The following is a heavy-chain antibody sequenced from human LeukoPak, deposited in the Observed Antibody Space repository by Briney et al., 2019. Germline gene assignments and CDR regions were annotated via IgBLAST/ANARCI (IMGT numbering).Heavy chain of an antibody. D-gene: IGHD3-22*01. CDR1: GYTFTNYY. V-gene: IGHV1-46*04. J-gene: IGHJ6*03. CDR3: ARDPLHYYDSSGQPLYYFMDV. CDR2: INPSGGTT. Sequence: ASVKVSCKAFGYTFTNYYMHWVRQGPGQGPEWMGIINPSGGTTSYAQTLQGRVTMTRNTSTSTVYMELSSLRSEDTAVYYCARDPLHYYDSSGQPLYYFMDVWGKGTTVTVSS.